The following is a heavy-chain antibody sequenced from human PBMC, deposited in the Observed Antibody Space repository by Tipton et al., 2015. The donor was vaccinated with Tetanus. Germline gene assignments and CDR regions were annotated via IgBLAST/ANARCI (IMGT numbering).Heavy chain of an antibody. CDR2: VYLSGST. D-gene: IGHD2-21*02. CDR3: ARFYCGGACHSPYYNAMDV. Sequence: TLSLTCSVSGYSVGRGTDYRTWIRQPPGKGLEWIGHVYLSGSTYYNPSLESRLTLSVDESNNRFSLQLKSVTTADTAVYYCARFYCGGACHSPYYNAMDVWGQGTTVTVSS. CDR1: GYSVGRGTDY. V-gene: IGHV4-61*01. J-gene: IGHJ6*02.